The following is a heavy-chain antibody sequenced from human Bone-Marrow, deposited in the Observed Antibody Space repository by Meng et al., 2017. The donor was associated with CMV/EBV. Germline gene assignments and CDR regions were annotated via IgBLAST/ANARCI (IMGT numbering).Heavy chain of an antibody. V-gene: IGHV3-48*04. Sequence: GESLKISCAASGFTFSSYSINWVRQAPGKGLEWVSYISSSSSTIYYADSVKGRFTISRDNAKNSLYLQMNSLRAEDTAVYYCARGRYDFWSGSLASYYYYGMDVWGQGTTVTVSS. CDR1: GFTFSSYS. J-gene: IGHJ6*02. CDR2: ISSSSSTI. CDR3: ARGRYDFWSGSLASYYYYGMDV. D-gene: IGHD3-3*01.